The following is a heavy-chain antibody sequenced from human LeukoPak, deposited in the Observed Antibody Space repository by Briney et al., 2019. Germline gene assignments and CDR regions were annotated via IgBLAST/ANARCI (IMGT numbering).Heavy chain of an antibody. D-gene: IGHD4-17*01. V-gene: IGHV1-69*13. CDR2: IIPIFGTA. CDR3: ARDRHGDYGSPTYYYYGMDV. J-gene: IGHJ6*02. CDR1: GGTFSSYA. Sequence: GASVTVSCKASGGTFSSYAISWVRQAPGQGLEWMGGIIPIFGTANYAQKFQGRVTITADESTSTAYMELSSLRSEDTAVYYCARDRHGDYGSPTYYYYGMDVWGQGTTVTVSS.